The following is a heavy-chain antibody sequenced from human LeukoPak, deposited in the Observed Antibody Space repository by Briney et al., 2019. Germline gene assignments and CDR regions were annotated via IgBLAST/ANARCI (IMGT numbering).Heavy chain of an antibody. Sequence: GGSLRLSCAASGFTFSSYEMNWVRQAPGKGLEWVAVISYDGSNKYYADSVKGRFTISRDNSKNTLYLQMNSLRAEDTAVYYCAKVGLTVTTILDYFDYWGQGILVTVSS. J-gene: IGHJ4*02. CDR1: GFTFSSYE. CDR3: AKVGLTVTTILDYFDY. CDR2: ISYDGSNK. V-gene: IGHV3-30*18. D-gene: IGHD4-11*01.